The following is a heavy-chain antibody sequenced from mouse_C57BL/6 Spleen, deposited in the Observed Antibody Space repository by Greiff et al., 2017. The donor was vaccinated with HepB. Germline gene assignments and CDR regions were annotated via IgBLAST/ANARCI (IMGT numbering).Heavy chain of an antibody. CDR1: GYTFTSYW. J-gene: IGHJ4*01. D-gene: IGHD2-12*01. CDR2: IDPNSGGT. Sequence: VQLQQPGAELVKPGASVKLSCKASGYTFTSYWLHWVEQRPGRGLEWIGRIDPNSGGTKYNEKFKSKATLTVDKPSSTAYMQRSSLTAEDSAVYYCARTHSPFYAMDYWGQGTSVTVSS. CDR3: ARTHSPFYAMDY. V-gene: IGHV1-72*01.